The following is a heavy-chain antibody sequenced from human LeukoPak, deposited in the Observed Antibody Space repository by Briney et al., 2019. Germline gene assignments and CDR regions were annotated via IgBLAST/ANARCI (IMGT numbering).Heavy chain of an antibody. CDR2: IYYSGST. J-gene: IGHJ4*02. D-gene: IGHD6-19*01. V-gene: IGHV4-39*01. CDR3: ARLRTIAVAVVY. Sequence: KPSETLSLTCTVSGGSISSSSYYWGWIRQPPGKGLEWIGSIYYSGSTYYNPSLKSRVTISVDTSKNQFSLKLSSVTAADTAVYYCARLRTIAVAVVYWGQGTLVTVSS. CDR1: GGSISSSSYY.